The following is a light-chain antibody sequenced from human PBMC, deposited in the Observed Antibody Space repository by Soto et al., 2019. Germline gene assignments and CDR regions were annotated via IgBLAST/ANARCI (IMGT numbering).Light chain of an antibody. Sequence: EIALTQSPATLSLSPGERATLSCRASQTISNSLARYQEKPGQAPRLLIYDSSNRATGIPPRFSGSGSGTDFTLTISSLEPEDFAVYYCQQRSSWPPPTFGGGTRVEI. J-gene: IGKJ4*01. CDR2: DSS. CDR3: QQRSSWPPPT. CDR1: QTISNS. V-gene: IGKV3-11*01.